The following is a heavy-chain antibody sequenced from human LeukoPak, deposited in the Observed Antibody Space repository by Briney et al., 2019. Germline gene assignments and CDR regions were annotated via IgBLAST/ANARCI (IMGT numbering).Heavy chain of an antibody. CDR3: AGGIYSSGELDY. V-gene: IGHV4-39*07. CDR1: GGSISSSSYY. D-gene: IGHD6-19*01. Sequence: SETLSLTCTVSGGSISSSSYYWGWIRQPPGKGLEWIGSIYYSGSTYYNPSLKSRVTISVDTSKNQFSLKLSSVTAADTAVYYCAGGIYSSGELDYWGQGTLVTVSS. J-gene: IGHJ4*02. CDR2: IYYSGST.